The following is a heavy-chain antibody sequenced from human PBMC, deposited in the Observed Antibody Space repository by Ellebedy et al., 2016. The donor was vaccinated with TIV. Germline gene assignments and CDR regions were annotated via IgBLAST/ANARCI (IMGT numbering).Heavy chain of an antibody. CDR1: NGPIGSYY. CDR3: VALGGRPLDS. V-gene: IGHV4-59*01. D-gene: IGHD3-10*01. CDR2: IYHSGAT. J-gene: IGHJ4*02. Sequence: MPSETLSLTCSVSNGPIGSYYWTWIRQSPVKGLEWIGYIYHSGATNCNPPLQSRVTLSVDTSKNQFSLNLSSVTAADSAVYYGVALGGRPLDSWGQGTPVTVSS.